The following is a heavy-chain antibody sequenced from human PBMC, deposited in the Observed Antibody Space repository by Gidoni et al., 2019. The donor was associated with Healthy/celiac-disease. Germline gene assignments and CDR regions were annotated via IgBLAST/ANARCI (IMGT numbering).Heavy chain of an antibody. V-gene: IGHV1-18*01. D-gene: IGHD5-18*01. CDR1: GYTVTSYG. CDR2: ISAYNGNT. CDR3: ARDGYSYGYGAYGMDV. Sequence: QVQLVQSGAEVKKPGASVKVSCKASGYTVTSYGISWVRQAPGQGLEWMGWISAYNGNTTYAQKLQGRVTMTTDTSTSTAYMELRSLRSDDTAVYYCARDGYSYGYGAYGMDVWGQGTTVTVSS. J-gene: IGHJ6*02.